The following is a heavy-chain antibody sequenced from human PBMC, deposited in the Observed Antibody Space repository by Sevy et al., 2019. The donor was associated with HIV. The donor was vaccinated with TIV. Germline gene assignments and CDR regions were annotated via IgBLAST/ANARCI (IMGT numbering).Heavy chain of an antibody. V-gene: IGHV3-21*01. J-gene: IGHJ3*02. D-gene: IGHD2-2*01. CDR3: ARWVHCSSTSCYAGNAFDI. CDR2: ISSSSSYI. Sequence: GGSLRLSCAASGFTFSSYSMNWVRQAPGKGLEWVSSISSSSSYIYYANSVKGRFTISRDNAKNSLYLQMNSLRAEDTAVYYCARWVHCSSTSCYAGNAFDIWGQGTMVTVSS. CDR1: GFTFSSYS.